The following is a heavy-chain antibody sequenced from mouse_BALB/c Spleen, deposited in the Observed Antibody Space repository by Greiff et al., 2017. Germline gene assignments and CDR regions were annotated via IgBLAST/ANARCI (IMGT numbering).Heavy chain of an antibody. V-gene: IGHV5-17*02. CDR3: ARSRGYYYYYAMDY. Sequence: EVKLVESGGGLVQPGGSRKLSCAASGFTFSSFGMHWVRQAPEKGLEWVAYISSGSSTIYYADTVKGRFTISRDNPKNTLFLQMTSLRSEDTAMYYCARSRGYYYYYAMDYWGQGTSVTVSS. CDR2: ISSGSSTI. J-gene: IGHJ4*01. CDR1: GFTFSSFG. D-gene: IGHD2-3*01.